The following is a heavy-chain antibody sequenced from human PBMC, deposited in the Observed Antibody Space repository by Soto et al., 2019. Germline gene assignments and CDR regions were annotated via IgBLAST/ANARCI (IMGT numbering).Heavy chain of an antibody. V-gene: IGHV1-69*12. Sequence: QVQLVQSGAEVKKPGSSVKVSCKASGGPFSSYAISWVRQAPGEGLEWMGGIIPIFGTANYAQKFQGRVTITADESTSTADRELGSVRAEDSAVYYCARTPRVDPYSSSYYYYGMDVWGQGTTVTVSS. CDR3: ARTPRVDPYSSSYYYYGMDV. CDR1: GGPFSSYA. D-gene: IGHD6-6*01. J-gene: IGHJ6*02. CDR2: IIPIFGTA.